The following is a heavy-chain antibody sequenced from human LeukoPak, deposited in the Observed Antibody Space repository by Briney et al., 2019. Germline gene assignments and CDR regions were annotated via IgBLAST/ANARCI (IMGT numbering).Heavy chain of an antibody. D-gene: IGHD2-15*01. CDR3: ARHRILYCSGGSSYSGWFDP. V-gene: IGHV4-39*01. CDR2: IYYSGST. CDR1: GGSISSSSYY. J-gene: IGHJ5*02. Sequence: SETLSLTCTVSGGSISSSSYYWGWIRQPPGKGLEWIGSIYYSGSTYYNPSLKSRVTISVDTSKNQFSLKLSSVTAADTAVYYCARHRILYCSGGSSYSGWFDPWGQGTLVTVSS.